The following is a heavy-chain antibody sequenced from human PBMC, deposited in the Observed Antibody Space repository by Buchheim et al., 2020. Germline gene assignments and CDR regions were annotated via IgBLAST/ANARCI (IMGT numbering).Heavy chain of an antibody. CDR2: ISSSSSYI. D-gene: IGHD4-17*01. CDR3: AREIDDYGDYGVDY. Sequence: EVQPVESGGGLVKPGGSLRLSCAASGFTFSSYSMNWVRQAPGQGLEWVSSISSSSSYIYYADSVKGRFTISRDNAKNSLYLQMNSLRAEDTAVYYCAREIDDYGDYGVDYWGQGTL. V-gene: IGHV3-21*01. J-gene: IGHJ4*02. CDR1: GFTFSSYS.